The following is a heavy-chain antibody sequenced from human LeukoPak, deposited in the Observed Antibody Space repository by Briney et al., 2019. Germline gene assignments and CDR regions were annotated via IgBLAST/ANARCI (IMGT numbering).Heavy chain of an antibody. Sequence: PGGSLRLSCAASGFTFSSYWMSWVRQAPGKGLEWVSSISSSSSYIYYADSVKGRFTISRDNAKNSLYLQMNSLRAEDTAVYYCARFVRNFRPLYYGSGSYTVGEGYYYYYMDVWGKGTTVTISS. CDR2: ISSSSSYI. J-gene: IGHJ6*03. V-gene: IGHV3-21*01. D-gene: IGHD3-10*01. CDR3: ARFVRNFRPLYYGSGSYTVGEGYYYYYMDV. CDR1: GFTFSSYW.